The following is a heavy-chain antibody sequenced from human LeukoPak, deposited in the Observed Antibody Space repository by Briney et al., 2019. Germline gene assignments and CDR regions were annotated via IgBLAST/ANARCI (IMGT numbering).Heavy chain of an antibody. Sequence: GGSLRLSCAASGFTFSSYAMSWVRQAPGKGLEWVSSISSSSSYIYYADSVKGRFTISRDNAKNSLYLQMNSLRAEDTAVYYCARTADYDFWSPDYWGQGTLVTVSS. CDR2: ISSSSSYI. CDR1: GFTFSSYA. D-gene: IGHD3-3*01. V-gene: IGHV3-21*01. J-gene: IGHJ4*02. CDR3: ARTADYDFWSPDY.